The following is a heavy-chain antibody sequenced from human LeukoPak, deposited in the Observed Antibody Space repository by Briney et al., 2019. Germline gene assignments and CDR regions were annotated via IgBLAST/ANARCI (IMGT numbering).Heavy chain of an antibody. Sequence: PGGSLRLSCAASGFTFSSYSMNWVRQAPGKGLEWVSYISSTSSPIYYADSVKGRFTISRDNAKNSLYLQMNSLRDEDTAVYYCARVITDQFDAFDIWGQGTMVTVSS. CDR2: ISSTSSPI. D-gene: IGHD1-14*01. J-gene: IGHJ3*02. CDR3: ARVITDQFDAFDI. CDR1: GFTFSSYS. V-gene: IGHV3-48*02.